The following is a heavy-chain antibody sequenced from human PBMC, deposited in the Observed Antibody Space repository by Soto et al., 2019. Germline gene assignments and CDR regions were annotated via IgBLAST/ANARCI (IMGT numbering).Heavy chain of an antibody. Sequence: EVQLLESGGGLVQPGGSLRLSCAASGFTFSSYAMSWVRQAPGKGLEWVSAISGSGGSTYYADSVKGRFNISRDNSKNTLYLHMNSMRAEDTAVYYCAIREMGCSGGGCYSLHYYYYYMDVWGKGTTVTVSS. J-gene: IGHJ6*03. CDR3: AIREMGCSGGGCYSLHYYYYYMDV. CDR1: GFTFSSYA. V-gene: IGHV3-23*01. D-gene: IGHD2-15*01. CDR2: ISGSGGST.